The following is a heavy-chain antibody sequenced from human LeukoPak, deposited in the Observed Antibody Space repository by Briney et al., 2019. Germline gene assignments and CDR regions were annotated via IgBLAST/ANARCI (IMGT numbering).Heavy chain of an antibody. D-gene: IGHD2-2*01. J-gene: IGHJ4*02. CDR3: AKGGGWVAIDIVVVPAAMRTTYFDY. CDR2: ISGSGGST. V-gene: IGHV3-23*01. Sequence: GGSLRLSCAASGFTFSSYAMSWVRQAPGKGLEWVSAISGSGGSTYYADSVKGRFTISRDNSKNTLYLQMNSLRAEDTAVYYCAKGGGWVAIDIVVVPAAMRTTYFDYWGQGTLVPVSS. CDR1: GFTFSSYA.